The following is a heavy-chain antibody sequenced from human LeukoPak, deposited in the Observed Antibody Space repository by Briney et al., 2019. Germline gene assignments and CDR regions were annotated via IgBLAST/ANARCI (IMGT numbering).Heavy chain of an antibody. CDR2: ISPGDSDT. D-gene: IGHD3-3*01. V-gene: IGHV5-51*01. J-gene: IGHJ4*02. CDR3: ARQVGYYAGPDY. Sequence: GESLKISCMGSVYSFISYWVGWVRQMPGKGLEWMGVISPGDSDTRYSPSFQGQVTISADKSISTAYLQWSSLKASDTAMYYCARQVGYYAGPDYWGQGTLVTVSS. CDR1: VYSFISYW.